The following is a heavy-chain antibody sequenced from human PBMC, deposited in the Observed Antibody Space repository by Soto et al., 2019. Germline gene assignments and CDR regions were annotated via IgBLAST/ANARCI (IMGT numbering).Heavy chain of an antibody. CDR2: ISSSSSTI. CDR1: GFTFSSYS. Sequence: GGSLRLSCAASGFTFSSYSMNWVRQAPGKGLEWVSYISSSSSTIYYADSVKGRFTISRDNAKNSLYLQMNSLRAEDTAVYYCARDSSGFYDYIWGSYRTFDYWGQGTLVTVSS. J-gene: IGHJ4*02. D-gene: IGHD3-16*02. V-gene: IGHV3-48*01. CDR3: ARDSSGFYDYIWGSYRTFDY.